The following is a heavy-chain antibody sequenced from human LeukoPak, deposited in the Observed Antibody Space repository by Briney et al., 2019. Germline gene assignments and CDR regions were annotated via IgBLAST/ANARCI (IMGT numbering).Heavy chain of an antibody. V-gene: IGHV3-23*01. J-gene: IGHJ5*02. CDR2: ISGSGGST. CDR1: GFTFSSYA. CDR3: AKAAVVPAAHRYNWFDP. Sequence: PGGSLRLSCAASGFTFSSYAMSWVRQAPGKGLEWVSAISGSGGSTYYADSVKGRFTISRDNSKNTLYLQMNSLRAEDTAVYYCAKAAVVPAAHRYNWFDPWGQGTLVTVSS. D-gene: IGHD2-2*01.